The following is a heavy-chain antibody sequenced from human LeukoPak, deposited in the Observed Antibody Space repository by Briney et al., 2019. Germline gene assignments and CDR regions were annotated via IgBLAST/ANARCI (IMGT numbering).Heavy chain of an antibody. D-gene: IGHD3-22*01. CDR1: GYTFTGYY. J-gene: IGHJ4*02. CDR2: INPNSGGT. CDR3: ARPLGGYGINFDY. Sequence: ASVKVSCKASGYTFTGYYMDWVRQAPGQGLEWMGWINPNSGGTNYAQKFQGRVTMTRDTSISTAYMELSRLRSDDTAVYYCARPLGGYGINFDYWGQGTLVTVSS. V-gene: IGHV1-2*02.